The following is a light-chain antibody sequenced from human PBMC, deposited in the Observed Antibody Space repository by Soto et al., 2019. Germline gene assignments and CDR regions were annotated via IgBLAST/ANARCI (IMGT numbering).Light chain of an antibody. CDR3: QQSYSTPYT. Sequence: DIVMTQSPDSLAVSLSERATINCKSSQSVFYSSNNKNYLAWYQQKPGQPPNLLISWASTRESGVPDRFSGSGSGTDFTLTISTLQAEDVAVYYCQQSYSTPYTFGQGTKLEIK. V-gene: IGKV4-1*01. J-gene: IGKJ2*01. CDR1: QSVFYSSNNKNY. CDR2: WAS.